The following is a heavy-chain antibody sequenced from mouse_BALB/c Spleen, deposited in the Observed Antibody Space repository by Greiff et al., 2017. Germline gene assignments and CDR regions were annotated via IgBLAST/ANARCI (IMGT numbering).Heavy chain of an antibody. V-gene: IGHV5-6*01. CDR3: ARHPYGYPWYFDV. CDR1: GFTFSSYG. Sequence: EVQGVESGGDLVKPGGSLKLSCAASGFTFSSYGMSWVRQTPDKRLEWVATISSGGSYTYYPDSVKGRFTISRDNAKNTLYLQMSSLKSEDTAMYYCARHPYGYPWYFDVWGAGTTVTVSS. D-gene: IGHD1-2*01. CDR2: ISSGGSYT. J-gene: IGHJ1*01.